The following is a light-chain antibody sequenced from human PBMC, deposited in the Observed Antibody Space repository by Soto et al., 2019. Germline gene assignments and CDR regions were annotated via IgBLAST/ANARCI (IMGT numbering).Light chain of an antibody. Sequence: QPVLTQSPSASASLGASVKLTCTLSSGYSSYAIAWHQQQPGRGPRFLIKVNSDGSHNKGDGIPDRFSGSSSGAERYLTVSSLQSEDEADYYCQTWGTGIRVFGGGTKLTVL. CDR2: VNSDGSH. CDR3: QTWGTGIRV. CDR1: SGYSSYA. J-gene: IGLJ2*01. V-gene: IGLV4-69*01.